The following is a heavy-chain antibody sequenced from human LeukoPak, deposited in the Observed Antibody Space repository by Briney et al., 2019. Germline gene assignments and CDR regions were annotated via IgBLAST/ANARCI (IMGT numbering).Heavy chain of an antibody. CDR1: GGSLGRSHTY. V-gene: IGHV4-39*01. Sequence: SETLSLTCTVSGGSLGRSHTYWGWIRQTPGKGLEWLGTILHSGSTYNNPSLKSRVTMSVDSSKNQSSLSLSSVTAADTAVYFCARHRGGGGYHYMDVWGKGTTVIVSS. D-gene: IGHD2-21*01. CDR2: ILHSGST. J-gene: IGHJ6*03. CDR3: ARHRGGGGYHYMDV.